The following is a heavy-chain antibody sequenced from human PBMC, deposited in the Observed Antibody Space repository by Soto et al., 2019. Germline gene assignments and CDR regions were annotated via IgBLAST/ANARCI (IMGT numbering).Heavy chain of an antibody. D-gene: IGHD3-10*01. Sequence: EVQLLESGGGLVQPGGSLRLSCAASGFTFSSYAMSWVRQAPGKGLEGVSAISGSGGSTYYADSVKGRFTISRDNSKNTLYLQMNSLRAEDTAVYYCAKANSSMVRGVGWFDPWGQGTLVTVSS. CDR2: ISGSGGST. CDR3: AKANSSMVRGVGWFDP. J-gene: IGHJ5*02. CDR1: GFTFSSYA. V-gene: IGHV3-23*01.